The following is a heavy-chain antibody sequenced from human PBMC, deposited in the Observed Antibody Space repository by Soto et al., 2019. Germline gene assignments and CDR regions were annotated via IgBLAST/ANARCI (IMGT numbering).Heavy chain of an antibody. Sequence: QIELVQSGAEVKRPGASVKVSCKTSGYTFTSYGICWVRQAPGQGLEWMAWISAYNGNTNYAQQFQDRLTMTTDPSTSTAYMELRGLTSDDTAVYFCARGITVTIRPYYFDYWGQGPLVTVSS. CDR2: ISAYNGNT. J-gene: IGHJ4*02. V-gene: IGHV1-18*04. CDR1: GYTFTSYG. CDR3: ARGITVTIRPYYFDY. D-gene: IGHD4-17*01.